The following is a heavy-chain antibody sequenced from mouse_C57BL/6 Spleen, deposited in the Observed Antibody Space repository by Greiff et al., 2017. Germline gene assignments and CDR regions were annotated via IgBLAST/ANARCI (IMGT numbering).Heavy chain of an antibody. J-gene: IGHJ3*01. CDR1: GYTFTSYW. CDR2: IDPSDSYT. D-gene: IGHD4-1*01. Sequence: QVQLQQPGAELVMPGASVKLSCKASGYTFTSYWMHWVKQRPGQGLEWIGEIDPSDSYTNYNQKFKGKSTLTVDKSSSTAYMQLSSLTSEDSAVYYCARSGLGTWFAYWGQGTLVTVSA. V-gene: IGHV1-69*01. CDR3: ARSGLGTWFAY.